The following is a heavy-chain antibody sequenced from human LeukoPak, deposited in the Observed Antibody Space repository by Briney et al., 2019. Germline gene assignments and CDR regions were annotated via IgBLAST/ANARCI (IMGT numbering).Heavy chain of an antibody. CDR2: VYSSGST. V-gene: IGHV4-59*01. Sequence: SETLSLTCTVSGGSISSYSWSWIRQPPGKGLEWIGYVYSSGSTTYNPSLKSRVTMSVDTSKNQFSLNLGSVTAADTAVYYCARDRYSYGFWGQGILVTVSS. J-gene: IGHJ4*02. CDR3: ARDRYSYGF. CDR1: GGSISSYS. D-gene: IGHD5-18*01.